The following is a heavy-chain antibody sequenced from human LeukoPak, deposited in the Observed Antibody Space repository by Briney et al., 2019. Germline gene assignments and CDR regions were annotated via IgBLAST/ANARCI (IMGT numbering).Heavy chain of an antibody. Sequence: GESLKISCKGSGYSFTSYWIGWVGQMPGKGLEWRGITYPGDSDTSYSPSSQGQVTISADKSISTAYLQWSSLKASDTAMYYCARHEGVVVVAATTYYYYYYMDVWGKGTTVTVSS. D-gene: IGHD2-15*01. V-gene: IGHV5-51*01. J-gene: IGHJ6*03. CDR2: TYPGDSDT. CDR3: ARHEGVVVVAATTYYYYYYMDV. CDR1: GYSFTSYW.